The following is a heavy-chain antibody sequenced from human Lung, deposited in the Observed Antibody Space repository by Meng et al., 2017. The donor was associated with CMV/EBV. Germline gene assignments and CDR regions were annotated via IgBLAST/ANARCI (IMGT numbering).Heavy chain of an antibody. D-gene: IGHD3-16*01. J-gene: IGHJ4*02. V-gene: IGHV3-30*02. CDR2: IRHDGTTK. Sequence: SCAASGFSFDNHGMHWVRQTPGKGLEWVAFIRHDGTTKFYGDSVKGRFTISRDNSKNTVYLQMNRLRPEETAVYYCAKDLLLFGGANAYFDSWGKGTLVTVSS. CDR3: AKDLLLFGGANAYFDS. CDR1: GFSFDNHG.